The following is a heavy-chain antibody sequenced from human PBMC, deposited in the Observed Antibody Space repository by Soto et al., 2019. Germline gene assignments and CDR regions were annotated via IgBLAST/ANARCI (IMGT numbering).Heavy chain of an antibody. J-gene: IGHJ5*02. CDR2: VYYNENT. V-gene: IGHV4-39*01. D-gene: IGHD1-1*01. CDR3: ARRERHYVSPGWFDP. Sequence: PSETLSLTCSVSGGSISSFTYYWGWIRQPPGKGLEWIGTVYYNENTYYNPSLKSRVTITVDTAKNQFSLNLRSVTAADTAMYFCARRERHYVSPGWFDPWGPGNLVTVSS. CDR1: GGSISSFTYY.